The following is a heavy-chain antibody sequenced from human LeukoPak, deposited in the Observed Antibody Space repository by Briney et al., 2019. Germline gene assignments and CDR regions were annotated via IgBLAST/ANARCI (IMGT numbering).Heavy chain of an antibody. D-gene: IGHD6-19*01. CDR1: GFTFSDYY. CDR2: ISSSGSTI. J-gene: IGHJ4*02. CDR3: AKGTWLGSFDY. V-gene: IGHV3-11*01. Sequence: GGSLRLSCAASGFTFSDYYMSWIRQAPGKGLEWVSYISSSGSTIYYADSVKGRFTISRDNSKNTLYLQMNSLRAEDTAVYYCAKGTWLGSFDYWGQGTLVTVSS.